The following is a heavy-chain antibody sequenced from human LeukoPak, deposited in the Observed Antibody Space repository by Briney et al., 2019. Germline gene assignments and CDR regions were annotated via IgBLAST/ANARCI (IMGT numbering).Heavy chain of an antibody. CDR2: IASAAHGGTT. CDR3: SEGLDY. Sequence: PGGSLRLSCAASGFTFSYVWMHWVRQAPGKGLEWVGHIASAAHGGTTDYAAPVKGRFTISRDDSNSTLYLQMNSLETEDTAVYYCSEGLDYWGQGTLVTVSS. V-gene: IGHV3-15*04. CDR1: GFTFSYVW. J-gene: IGHJ4*02.